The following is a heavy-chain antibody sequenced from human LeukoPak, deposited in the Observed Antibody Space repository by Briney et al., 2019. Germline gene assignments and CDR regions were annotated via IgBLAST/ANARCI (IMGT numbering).Heavy chain of an antibody. CDR3: ARDEKYYGSGSPDYYYYGMDV. Sequence: SETLSLTCTVSGGSINSSSYYWGWIRQPPGKGLEWIGSIYYSGSTYYNPSLKSRVTISVDTSKNQFSLKLSSVTAADTAVYYCARDEKYYGSGSPDYYYYGMDVWGQGTTVTVSS. CDR2: IYYSGST. D-gene: IGHD3-10*01. V-gene: IGHV4-39*02. J-gene: IGHJ6*02. CDR1: GGSINSSSYY.